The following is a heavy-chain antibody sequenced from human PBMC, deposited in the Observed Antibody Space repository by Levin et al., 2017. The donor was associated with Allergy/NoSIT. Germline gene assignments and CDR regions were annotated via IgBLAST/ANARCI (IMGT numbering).Heavy chain of an antibody. CDR1: GFTVSSNY. D-gene: IGHD7-27*01. CDR3: TRDSENWVHEY. J-gene: IGHJ4*02. V-gene: IGHV3-53*01. CDR2: IYSRGST. Sequence: GESLKISCAASGFTVSSNYMSWVRQAPGKGLEWVSVIYSRGSTYYGDSVKGRFTISRDNSKNTLYLQMNSLRAEDTAVYYCTRDSENWVHEYWGQGTLVTVSS.